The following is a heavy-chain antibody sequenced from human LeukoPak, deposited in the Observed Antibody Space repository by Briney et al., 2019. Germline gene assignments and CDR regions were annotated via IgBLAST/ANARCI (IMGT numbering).Heavy chain of an antibody. V-gene: IGHV3-30-3*01. D-gene: IGHD2-2*03. Sequence: GGSLRLSCAASGFTFSSYAMHWVRQAPGKGLEWVAVISYDGSNKYYADSVKGRFTISRDNAKNSLYLQMNSLRAEDTAVYYCARVDIVVVPAAKGIPKNYYYYMDVWGKGTTVTVSS. CDR2: ISYDGSNK. CDR1: GFTFSSYA. CDR3: ARVDIVVVPAAKGIPKNYYYYMDV. J-gene: IGHJ6*03.